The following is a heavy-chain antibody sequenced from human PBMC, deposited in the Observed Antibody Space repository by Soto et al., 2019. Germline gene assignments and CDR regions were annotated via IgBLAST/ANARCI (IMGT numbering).Heavy chain of an antibody. Sequence: VQLVQSGAEVKKPGSSVKVSCKASGGTFSSYTISWVRQAPGQGLEWMGRIIPILGIANYAQKFQGRVTITADKSTSTAYMELSSLRSEDTAVYYCARAAAVGDYYYYMDVWGKGTTVTVSS. CDR3: ARAAAVGDYYYYMDV. CDR1: GGTFSSYT. J-gene: IGHJ6*03. CDR2: IIPILGIA. V-gene: IGHV1-69*02. D-gene: IGHD6-13*01.